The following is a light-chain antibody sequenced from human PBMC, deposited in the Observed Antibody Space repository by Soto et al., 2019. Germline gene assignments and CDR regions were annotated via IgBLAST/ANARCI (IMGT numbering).Light chain of an antibody. J-gene: IGKJ3*01. Sequence: EIVLTQSPGTLSLSPGERVTLSCSSSQSVSSSYLAWYQQKPGQAPRLLIYGVSNRATDIPDRFTGSGSGTDFTLSITRLEPEDFAVYYCQQYGNSPFTFGPGTKVDIK. CDR1: QSVSSSY. V-gene: IGKV3-20*01. CDR2: GVS. CDR3: QQYGNSPFT.